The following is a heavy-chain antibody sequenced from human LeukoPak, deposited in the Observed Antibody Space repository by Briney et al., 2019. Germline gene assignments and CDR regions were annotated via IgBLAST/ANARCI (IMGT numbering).Heavy chain of an antibody. Sequence: GGSLRLSCAASGFPFSSYSMTWVRQPPGKGLDWVSSIRSSSSYIYYADSVKGRFTISRDNAKNSLYLQMNSLRAEDTAVYYCARGFQGYYDFWSGSEGFDYWGQGTLVTVSS. J-gene: IGHJ4*02. CDR2: IRSSSSYI. D-gene: IGHD3-3*01. CDR1: GFPFSSYS. CDR3: ARGFQGYYDFWSGSEGFDY. V-gene: IGHV3-21*01.